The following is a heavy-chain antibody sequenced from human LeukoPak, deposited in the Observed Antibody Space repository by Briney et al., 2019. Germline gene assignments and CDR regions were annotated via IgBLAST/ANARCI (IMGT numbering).Heavy chain of an antibody. CDR2: IYHSGST. D-gene: IGHD3-16*01. Sequence: KSSETLSLTCTVSGGSISSSNWWSWVRQPPGKGLEWIGEIYHSGSTNYNPSLKSRVTISVDKSKNQFSLKLSSVTAADTAVYYCARAGYDYVWGSRSPDYFDYWGQGTLVTVSS. CDR3: ARAGYDYVWGSRSPDYFDY. V-gene: IGHV4-4*02. J-gene: IGHJ4*02. CDR1: GGSISSSNW.